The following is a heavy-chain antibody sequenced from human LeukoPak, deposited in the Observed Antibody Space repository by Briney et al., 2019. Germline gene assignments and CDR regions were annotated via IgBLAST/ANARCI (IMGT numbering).Heavy chain of an antibody. CDR1: GYSFTSYW. CDR3: ARQADYNILTGYHKGHLDY. J-gene: IGHJ4*02. V-gene: IGHV5-51*01. D-gene: IGHD3-9*01. CDR2: INPDDSDT. Sequence: GESLKISFKASGYSFTSYWIAWVRPMPGKGPEWMGIINPDDSDTRYSPSFQGQVTISADKSINTAYLQWNSLKASDTAMYYCARQADYNILTGYHKGHLDYWGQRTLVTVSS.